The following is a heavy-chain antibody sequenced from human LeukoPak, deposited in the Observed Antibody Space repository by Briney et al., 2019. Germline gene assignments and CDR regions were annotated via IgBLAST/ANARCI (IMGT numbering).Heavy chain of an antibody. Sequence: SVKVSCKVSGDTLTELSMHWVRQAPGKGLEWMGGFDPEDGETIYAQEFQGRVTMTEDTSTDTAYMELSSLRSEDTAVYYCAAAVVVPAANQDFDYWGQGTLVTVSS. V-gene: IGHV1-24*01. D-gene: IGHD2-2*01. CDR1: GDTLTELS. J-gene: IGHJ4*02. CDR2: FDPEDGET. CDR3: AAAVVVPAANQDFDY.